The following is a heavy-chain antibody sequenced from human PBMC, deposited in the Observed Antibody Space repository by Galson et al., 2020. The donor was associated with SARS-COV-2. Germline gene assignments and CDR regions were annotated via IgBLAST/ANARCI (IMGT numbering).Heavy chain of an antibody. J-gene: IGHJ3*02. CDR1: GGSISSNGYY. V-gene: IGHV4-31*03. CDR2: IYYSGSA. Sequence: LSLTCTVSGGSISSNGYYWTWIRQHPGKGLEWIGYIYYSGSAYYSPSLKSRVTISVDTSKNQFSLKLTSVTAADTAVYYCARDSGYMVGATSAFDIWGQGTMVTVSS. CDR3: ARDSGYMVGATSAFDI. D-gene: IGHD1-26*01.